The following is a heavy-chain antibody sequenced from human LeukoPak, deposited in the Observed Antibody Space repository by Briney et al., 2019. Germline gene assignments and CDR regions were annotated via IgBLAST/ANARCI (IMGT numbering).Heavy chain of an antibody. Sequence: GGSLRLSCAASGFTFSNYGLHWVRQAPGKGLEWVAVIWYDGSNRYYADSVQGRFTISRDNSKDTAYLQMNSLRAEDTAVYYCAKDQVWSYDFWSGLLTDYWGQGTLVTVSS. CDR2: IWYDGSNR. D-gene: IGHD3-3*01. V-gene: IGHV3-33*06. CDR3: AKDQVWSYDFWSGLLTDY. J-gene: IGHJ4*02. CDR1: GFTFSNYG.